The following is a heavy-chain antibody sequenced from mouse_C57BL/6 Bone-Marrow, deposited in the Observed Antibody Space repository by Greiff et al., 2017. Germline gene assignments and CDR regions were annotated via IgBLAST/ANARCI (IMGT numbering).Heavy chain of an antibody. CDR2: ISNLAYSI. Sequence: EVKLVESGGGLVQPGGSLKLSCAASGFTFSDYGMAWVRQAPRKGPEWVAFISNLAYSIYYADTVTGRFTISRENAKNTLYLDMSSLRSEDTAIYYCARQDYGSTWYFDVWGTGTTVTVSS. CDR1: GFTFSDYG. CDR3: ARQDYGSTWYFDV. D-gene: IGHD1-1*01. V-gene: IGHV5-15*01. J-gene: IGHJ1*03.